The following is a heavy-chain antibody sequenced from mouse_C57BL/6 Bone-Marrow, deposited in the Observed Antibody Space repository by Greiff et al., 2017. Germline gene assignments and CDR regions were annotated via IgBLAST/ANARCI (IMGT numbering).Heavy chain of an antibody. CDR1: GYTFTSYD. J-gene: IGHJ1*03. D-gene: IGHD1-1*01. V-gene: IGHV1-85*01. CDR3: ARDCGSSYWYFDV. Sequence: QVHVKQSGPELVKPGASVKLSCKASGYTFTSYDINWVKQRPGQGLEWIGWIYPRDGSTKYNEKFKGKATLTVDTSSSTAYMELHSLTSEDSAVYFGARDCGSSYWYFDVWGTGTTVTVSS. CDR2: IYPRDGST.